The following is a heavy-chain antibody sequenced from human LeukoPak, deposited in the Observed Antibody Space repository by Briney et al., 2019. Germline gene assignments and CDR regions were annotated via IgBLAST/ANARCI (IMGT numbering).Heavy chain of an antibody. Sequence: PGGSLRLSCAASGFTFSDYYMSWIRQAPGKGLEWVSYISSSSSYTNYADSVKGRFTISRDNAKNTLYLQMNSLRAEDTAVYYCARDPVRRDSYWGQGTLVTVSS. V-gene: IGHV3-11*06. CDR3: ARDPVRRDSY. J-gene: IGHJ4*02. CDR2: ISSSSSYT. CDR1: GFTFSDYY.